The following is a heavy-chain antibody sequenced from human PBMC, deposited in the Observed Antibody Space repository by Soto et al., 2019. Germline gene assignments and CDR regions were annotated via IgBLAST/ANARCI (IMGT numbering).Heavy chain of an antibody. CDR1: GGSFSDYY. Sequence: QVQLQQWGAGLLKPSETLSLTCAVYGGSFSDYYWTWIRQPPGKGLEWIGENNHSGSTNYNPSLKGRVTISMDTSRNQFSLRLSSVAAADTAVYYCATRFTRYYYMDVWGKGTPVTVSS. D-gene: IGHD3-16*01. CDR3: ATRFTRYYYMDV. J-gene: IGHJ6*03. V-gene: IGHV4-34*01. CDR2: NNHSGST.